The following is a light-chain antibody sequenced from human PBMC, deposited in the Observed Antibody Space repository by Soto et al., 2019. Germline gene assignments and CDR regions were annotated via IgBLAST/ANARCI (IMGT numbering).Light chain of an antibody. CDR3: QQRTNWPLT. V-gene: IGKV3-11*01. Sequence: EIVLTQSPATLSLSPGERATLSCRASQSVSRYLAWYHQKPGQAPRLLIYDASNRATGIPARFRGSGSGTDFTLTISTLEPADFAVYYCQQRTNWPLTFGGGTKVEIK. CDR1: QSVSRY. CDR2: DAS. J-gene: IGKJ4*01.